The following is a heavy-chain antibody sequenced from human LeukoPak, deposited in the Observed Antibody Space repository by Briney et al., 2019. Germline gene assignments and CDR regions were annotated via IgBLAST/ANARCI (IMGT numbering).Heavy chain of an antibody. V-gene: IGHV4-61*02. CDR1: GGSISSGSYY. Sequence: PSQTLSLTCTVSGGSISSGSYYGSWIRQPGGKGLEWIGRIYTCGSTNYNPSLKSRVTISVDTSKNQFSLKLSSVTAADTAVYYCATYDSSSGIDPWGQGTLVTVSS. CDR3: ATYDSSSGIDP. D-gene: IGHD3-22*01. J-gene: IGHJ5*02. CDR2: IYTCGST.